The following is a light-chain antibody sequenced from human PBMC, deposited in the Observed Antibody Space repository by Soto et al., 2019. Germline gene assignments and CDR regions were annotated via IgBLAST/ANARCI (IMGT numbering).Light chain of an antibody. Sequence: EIVLTQSPGTPSLSSGERATLSCRARQSVSSSYLAWYQQKPGQAPRLLIYGASSRATGIPDRFSGSGSGTDFTLTISRLEPEDFAVYYCQQYGSSRITFGQGTRLEIK. V-gene: IGKV3-20*01. CDR2: GAS. J-gene: IGKJ5*01. CDR1: QSVSSSY. CDR3: QQYGSSRIT.